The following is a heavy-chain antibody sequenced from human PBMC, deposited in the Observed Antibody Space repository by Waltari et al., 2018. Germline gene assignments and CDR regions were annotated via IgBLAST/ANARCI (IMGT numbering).Heavy chain of an antibody. D-gene: IGHD5-12*01. V-gene: IGHV3-23*04. CDR2: ISGSDGRT. CDR3: AKDLGGFSGSHWYFDL. Sequence: EVQLVESGGGLVQPGGSLRLTCAASGFTVRSAAMSWVRQSPGRGLELVSSISGSDGRTNYADSAKGRFTISRDNVKNTLFLQMNSLRADDAAVYYCAKDLGGFSGSHWYFDLWGRGTLVTVSS. CDR1: GFTVRSAA. J-gene: IGHJ2*01.